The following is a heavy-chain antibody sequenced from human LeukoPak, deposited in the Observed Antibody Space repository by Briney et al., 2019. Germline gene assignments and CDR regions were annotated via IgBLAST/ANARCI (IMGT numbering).Heavy chain of an antibody. CDR1: GDSVSSSY. CDR3: TKNAGRGRPSDL. D-gene: IGHD2-15*01. Sequence: PSETLSLTCTVSGDSVSSSYWSWVREPPGKGLEWLAYIYYRGDTNYNPPLKSRLTISLDMSRNQVSLKLLSVTAADTAVYYCTKNAGRGRPSDLWGQGILVTVSS. V-gene: IGHV4-59*02. J-gene: IGHJ5*02. CDR2: IYYRGDT.